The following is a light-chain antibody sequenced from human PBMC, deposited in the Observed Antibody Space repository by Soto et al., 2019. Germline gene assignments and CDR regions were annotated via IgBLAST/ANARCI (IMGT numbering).Light chain of an antibody. CDR2: DVS. V-gene: IGLV2-8*01. CDR3: SSSAVSNNYVV. CDR1: SSDVGGYNY. J-gene: IGLJ2*01. Sequence: QSALTQPPSASGSPGQSVTISCTGTSSDVGGYNYVSWYQQHPGKAPKLKIYDVSQRPSGVPDRFSGSKSGNTASLTISGLQAEDEADYYCSSSAVSNNYVVFGGGTKVTVL.